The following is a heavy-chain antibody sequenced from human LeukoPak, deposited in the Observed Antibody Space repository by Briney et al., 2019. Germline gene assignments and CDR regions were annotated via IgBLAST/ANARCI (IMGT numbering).Heavy chain of an antibody. V-gene: IGHV4-34*01. CDR2: INHSGST. CDR3: ARGGTYYDFWSGYSSAPYFDY. Sequence: SETLSLTCAVYGGSFSGYYWSWIRQPPGKGLEWIGEINHSGSTNYNPSLKSRVTISVDTSKNQFSLKLSSVTAADAAVYYCARGGTYYDFWSGYSSAPYFDYWGQGTLVTVSS. J-gene: IGHJ4*02. CDR1: GGSFSGYY. D-gene: IGHD3-3*01.